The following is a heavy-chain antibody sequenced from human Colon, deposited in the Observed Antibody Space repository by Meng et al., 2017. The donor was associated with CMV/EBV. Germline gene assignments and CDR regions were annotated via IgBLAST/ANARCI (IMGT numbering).Heavy chain of an antibody. V-gene: IGHV1-2*02. Sequence: QVQLVQAGAEVRMPGASVKVSCKASGYSFTGYYMQWVRQAPGQGLEWMGWMDPTTGRTDYAQKFQGTVTMTRDTSISTAYLELSRLTSDDTAVYYCASHSSYVWGSHHWGQGTLVTVSS. D-gene: IGHD3-16*01. CDR2: MDPTTGRT. J-gene: IGHJ1*01. CDR3: ASHSSYVWGSHH. CDR1: GYSFTGYY.